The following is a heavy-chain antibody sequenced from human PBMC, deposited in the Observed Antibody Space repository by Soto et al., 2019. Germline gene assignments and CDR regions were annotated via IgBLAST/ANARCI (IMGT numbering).Heavy chain of an antibody. CDR1: GSDFDDHA. Sequence: EVQLVESGGGLVQPGRSLRLSCVGSGSDFDDHAMSWVRQAPGKGLEWVSGISWNGAFTGYANSVRGRFTISRDDAKNSLFLQMNSLRPEDTAFYYCTRDIFRTITTVDFWGQGTLVTVSS. CDR3: TRDIFRTITTVDF. D-gene: IGHD4-4*01. CDR2: ISWNGAFT. V-gene: IGHV3-9*01. J-gene: IGHJ4*02.